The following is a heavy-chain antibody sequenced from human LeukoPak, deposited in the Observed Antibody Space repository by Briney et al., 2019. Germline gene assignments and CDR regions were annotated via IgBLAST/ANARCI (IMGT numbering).Heavy chain of an antibody. D-gene: IGHD6-19*01. V-gene: IGHV3-30*18. CDR2: ISYDGSNK. CDR3: AKDIGRGWYLLYFDY. J-gene: IGHJ4*02. CDR1: GFTFSSYG. Sequence: GRSLRLSCAASGFTFSSYGMHWVRQAPGKGLEWGAVISYDGSNKYYADSVKGRFTISRDNSKNTLYLQMNSLRAEDTAVYYCAKDIGRGWYLLYFDYWGQGTLVTVSS.